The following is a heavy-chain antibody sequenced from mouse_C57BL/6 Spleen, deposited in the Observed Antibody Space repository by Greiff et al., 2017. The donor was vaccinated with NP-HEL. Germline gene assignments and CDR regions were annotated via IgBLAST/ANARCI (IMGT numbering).Heavy chain of an antibody. CDR2: INPNNGGT. J-gene: IGHJ3*01. CDR3: ARYDGYLAY. Sequence: EVQLQQSGPELVKPGASVKISCKASGYTFTDYYMNRVKQSHGKSLEWIGDINPNNGGTSYNQKFKGKATLTVDKSSSTAYMELRSLTSEDSAVYYCARYDGYLAYWGQGTLVTVSA. D-gene: IGHD2-3*01. V-gene: IGHV1-26*01. CDR1: GYTFTDYY.